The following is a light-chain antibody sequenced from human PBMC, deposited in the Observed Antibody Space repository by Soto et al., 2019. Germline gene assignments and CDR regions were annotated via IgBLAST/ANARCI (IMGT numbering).Light chain of an antibody. J-gene: IGKJ1*01. Sequence: DIQMTQSPSTLSASVGDRVTITCRASQSITSWLAWYQQKPGKAPKLLIYDASSLEIGVPSRFSGSGSGTEFSLTISSLQPDDFATYYCQQYNSYSQTFGQGTKVDIK. CDR1: QSITSW. V-gene: IGKV1-5*01. CDR2: DAS. CDR3: QQYNSYSQT.